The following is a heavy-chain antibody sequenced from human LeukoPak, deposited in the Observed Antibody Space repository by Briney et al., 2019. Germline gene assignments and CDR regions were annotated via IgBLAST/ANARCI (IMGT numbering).Heavy chain of an antibody. CDR1: GFSFNGYS. Sequence: GGSLRLSCAASGFSFNGYSMNWVRQAPGKGLEWISYITSSSGTIYYADSVKGRFTISRDNAKNTLYLQMNSLRAEDTAVYYCVRATAVAFDYWGQGTLVTVSS. CDR2: ITSSSGTI. D-gene: IGHD4-23*01. CDR3: VRATAVAFDY. V-gene: IGHV3-48*01. J-gene: IGHJ4*02.